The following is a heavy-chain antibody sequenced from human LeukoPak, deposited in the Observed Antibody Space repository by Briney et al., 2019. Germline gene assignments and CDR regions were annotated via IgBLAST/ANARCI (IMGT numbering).Heavy chain of an antibody. CDR2: ISDDGSNK. CDR3: AKDRYSSGWYSDFDY. Sequence: PGRSLRLSCAASGFTFSNYAMHWVRQAPGKGLEWGAVISDDGSNKYYGDSVKGRFTISRDNSKNTVYLQMNSLRAEDTAVYHCAKDRYSSGWYSDFDYWGQGTLVTVSS. D-gene: IGHD6-19*01. CDR1: GFTFSNYA. V-gene: IGHV3-30*18. J-gene: IGHJ4*02.